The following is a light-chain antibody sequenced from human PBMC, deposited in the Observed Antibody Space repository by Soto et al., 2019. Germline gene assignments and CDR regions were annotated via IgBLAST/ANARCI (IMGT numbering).Light chain of an antibody. V-gene: IGKV3-15*01. CDR1: QSVSSK. Sequence: EILMTQSPATLSVSPGERATLSCGASQSVSSKLAWYQQKPGQAPRLLIYGASTRATGIPARFSGSGSATEFTLTISSLQSEDFAVYYCQQYNNWHPITFGHGTRLEIK. CDR2: GAS. CDR3: QQYNNWHPIT. J-gene: IGKJ5*01.